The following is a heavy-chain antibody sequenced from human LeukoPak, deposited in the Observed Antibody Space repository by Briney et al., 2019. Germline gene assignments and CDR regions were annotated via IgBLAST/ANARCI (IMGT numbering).Heavy chain of an antibody. Sequence: PSETLSLTCTVSGGSISSYYWSWIRQPAGKGLEWIGRIYTSGSTNYNPSLKSRVTMSVDTSKNQFSLKLSSVTAADTAVYYCARDVSDDFWSGYPLGYYYYGMDVWGQGTTVTVSS. CDR2: IYTSGST. V-gene: IGHV4-4*07. D-gene: IGHD3-3*01. CDR1: GGSISSYY. CDR3: ARDVSDDFWSGYPLGYYYYGMDV. J-gene: IGHJ6*02.